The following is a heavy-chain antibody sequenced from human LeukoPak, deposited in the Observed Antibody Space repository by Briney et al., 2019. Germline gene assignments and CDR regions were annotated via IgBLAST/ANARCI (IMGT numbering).Heavy chain of an antibody. D-gene: IGHD1-26*01. J-gene: IGHJ5*02. V-gene: IGHV3-21*01. Sequence: GGSLRLSCAASGFTFSSYSMNWVCKAPGEGLEWVSSISSSSSYIYYADSVKGRFTISRDNAKNSLYLQMNSLRAEDTAVYYCARGRGELLSYNWFDPWGQGTLVTVSS. CDR1: GFTFSSYS. CDR2: ISSSSSYI. CDR3: ARGRGELLSYNWFDP.